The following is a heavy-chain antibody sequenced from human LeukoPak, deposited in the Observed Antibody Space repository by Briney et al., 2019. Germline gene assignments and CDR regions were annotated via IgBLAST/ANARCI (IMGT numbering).Heavy chain of an antibody. CDR3: ASLARYCSGGNCYRKIDY. V-gene: IGHV1-18*01. Sequence: ASVKVSCKASGYTFISYGISWVRQAPGQGLEWMGWISGYNGNTNYAQNLQGRVTMTTDTSTSTAYMELRSLRSDDTAVYYCASLARYCSGGNCYRKIDYWGQGTLVTVSS. D-gene: IGHD2-15*01. CDR1: GYTFISYG. J-gene: IGHJ4*02. CDR2: ISGYNGNT.